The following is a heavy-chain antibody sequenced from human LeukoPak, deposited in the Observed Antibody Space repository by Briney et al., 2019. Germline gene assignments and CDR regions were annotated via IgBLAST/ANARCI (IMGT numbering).Heavy chain of an antibody. J-gene: IGHJ6*03. CDR2: ITGSDGNT. D-gene: IGHD1-26*01. V-gene: IGHV3-23*01. Sequence: PGGSLRLSCAASAFTFSNYALTWVRQTPGKGLEWVSSITGSDGNTQYADSVKGRFTISRDNSKNTLYLQKNSLRAEDTAIYFCAKHSHRHYHYYYMDVWGTGTTVTVFS. CDR1: AFTFSNYA. CDR3: AKHSHRHYHYYYMDV.